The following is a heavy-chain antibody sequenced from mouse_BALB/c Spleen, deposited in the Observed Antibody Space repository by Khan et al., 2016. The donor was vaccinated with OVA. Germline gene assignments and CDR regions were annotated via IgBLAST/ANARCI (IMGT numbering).Heavy chain of an antibody. CDR2: ISSGGDYT. D-gene: IGHD4-1*01. CDR3: ADDVTGTFAY. Sequence: EVELVESGGDLVKPGGSLKLSCAASGFTFSSYSMSWVRQTPDKRLEWVASISSGGDYTYYPDSVKGRFTITRDNAKNTLYLQLNDLTSEDTAMYYCADDVTGTFAYWGQGTLVTVSA. CDR1: GFTFSSYS. V-gene: IGHV5-6*01. J-gene: IGHJ3*01.